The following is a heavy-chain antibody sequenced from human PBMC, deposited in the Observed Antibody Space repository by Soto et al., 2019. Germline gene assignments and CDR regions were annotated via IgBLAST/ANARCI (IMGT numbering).Heavy chain of an antibody. V-gene: IGHV3-23*01. D-gene: IGHD2-21*02. CDR2: VSASGLNT. CDR1: GFTFSTYA. CDR3: ARDSCGGDCYDFDY. J-gene: IGHJ4*02. Sequence: GGSLRLSCAASGFTFSTYAMAWVRQAPGKGLEWVSGVSASGLNTDYADPVKGRFYISRDNSKNTLYLKMNSLRAEDTAVYYCARDSCGGDCYDFDYWGQGTLVTVS.